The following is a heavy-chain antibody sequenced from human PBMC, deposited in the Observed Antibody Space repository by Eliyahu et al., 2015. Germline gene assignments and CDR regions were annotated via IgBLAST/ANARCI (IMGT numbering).Heavy chain of an antibody. CDR3: ARAVLYYDFWSGFDY. CDR2: IYWNDDK. CDR1: GFSLSTSGVG. D-gene: IGHD3-3*01. J-gene: IGHJ4*02. V-gene: IGHV2-5*01. Sequence: QITLKESGPTLVKPTQTLTLTCTFSGFSLSTSGVGVGWIRQPPGKALEWLTLIYWNDDKRYSPSLKSRLIITKDTSKNQVVLTMTNMDPVDTATYYCARAVLYYDFWSGFDYWGQGTLVTVSS.